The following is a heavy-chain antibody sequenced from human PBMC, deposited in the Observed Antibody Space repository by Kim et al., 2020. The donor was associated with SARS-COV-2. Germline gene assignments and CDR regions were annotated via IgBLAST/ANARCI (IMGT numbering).Heavy chain of an antibody. J-gene: IGHJ4*02. CDR2: IYYNGGT. Sequence: SETLSLTCTVSGYSVSRGSSSWNWMRQPPGKGLEWVGNIYYNGGTYYNPSLKSRVTVSLDTSKNQFSLKLTSVTAADTAAYYCTMDLGVWGQGTLVTVSS. CDR1: GYSVSRGSSS. D-gene: IGHD2-2*03. V-gene: IGHV4-61*01. CDR3: TMDLGV.